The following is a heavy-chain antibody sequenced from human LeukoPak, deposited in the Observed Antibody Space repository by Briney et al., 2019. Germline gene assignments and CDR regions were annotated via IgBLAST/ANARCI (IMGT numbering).Heavy chain of an antibody. V-gene: IGHV3-7*01. D-gene: IGHD6-19*01. Sequence: GGSLRLSCAASGFTFSSYWMSWVRQAPGKGLEWVANIKQDGSEKYYVDSVKGRFTISRDNAKNSLYLQMNSLRAEDTAVYYCARDGLAVAGLFDYWGQGALVTVSS. CDR2: IKQDGSEK. CDR1: GFTFSSYW. J-gene: IGHJ4*02. CDR3: ARDGLAVAGLFDY.